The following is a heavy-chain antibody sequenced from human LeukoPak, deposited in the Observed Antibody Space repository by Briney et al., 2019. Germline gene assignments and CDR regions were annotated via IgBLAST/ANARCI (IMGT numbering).Heavy chain of an antibody. CDR2: ISSDGSIT. V-gene: IGHV3-30-3*01. CDR3: ARDHHGIHSAFDV. D-gene: IGHD1-14*01. CDR1: GFTFSTYS. Sequence: QPGRSLRLSCAASGFTFSTYSMHWVRQAPGKGLEWVAVISSDGSITSYGDSGKGRFPIYRDNAKNTLYLQMSSLRAPDTAVYYCARDHHGIHSAFDVWGQGTMVTVS. J-gene: IGHJ3*01.